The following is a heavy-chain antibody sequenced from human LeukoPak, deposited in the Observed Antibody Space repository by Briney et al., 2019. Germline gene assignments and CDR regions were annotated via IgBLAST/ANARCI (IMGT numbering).Heavy chain of an antibody. V-gene: IGHV4-34*01. D-gene: IGHD1-26*01. J-gene: IGHJ5*02. CDR3: ARASIVGATYWFDP. Sequence: SETLSLTCAAYGGSFSGYDWSWIRQPPGKGLEGIGEINHSGSTNYNPSLKSRVTISVDTSKNQVSLKLSSVTAADTAVYYCARASIVGATYWFDPWGQGTLVTVSS. CDR2: INHSGST. CDR1: GGSFSGYD.